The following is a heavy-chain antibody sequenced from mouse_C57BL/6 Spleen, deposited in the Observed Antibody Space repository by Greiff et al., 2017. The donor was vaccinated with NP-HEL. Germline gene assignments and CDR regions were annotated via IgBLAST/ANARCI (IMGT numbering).Heavy chain of an antibody. D-gene: IGHD1-1*01. CDR1: GYTFTSYW. Sequence: VKLQQPGAELVMPGASVKLSCKASGYTFTSYWMHWVKQRPGQGLEWIGEIDPSDSYTNYNQKFKGKSTLTVDKSSSTAYMQLSSLTSEDSAVYYCARGDTTVVASYYFDYWGQGTTLTVSS. J-gene: IGHJ2*01. V-gene: IGHV1-69*01. CDR3: ARGDTTVVASYYFDY. CDR2: IDPSDSYT.